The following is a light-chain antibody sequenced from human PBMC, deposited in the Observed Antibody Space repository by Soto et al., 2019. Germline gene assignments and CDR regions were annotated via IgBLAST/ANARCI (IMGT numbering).Light chain of an antibody. J-gene: IGLJ1*01. CDR3: AAWDDSLEAYV. CDR2: EVS. V-gene: IGLV2-14*01. Sequence: QSVLTQPASVSGSPGQSITISCTGTSSDVGRYNFVSWYQQHPDKAPKLMIYEVSNRPSGISYRFSGSKSGNTASLTIFGLQAEDEADYYCAAWDDSLEAYVFGTGTKVTVL. CDR1: SSDVGRYNF.